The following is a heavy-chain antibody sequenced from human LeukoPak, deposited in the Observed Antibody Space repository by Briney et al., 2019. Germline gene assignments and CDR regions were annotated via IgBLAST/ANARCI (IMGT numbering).Heavy chain of an antibody. CDR2: ISAYNGNT. CDR1: GYTFTGYY. Sequence: ASVKVSCKASGYTFTGYYMHWVRQAPGQGLEWMGWISAYNGNTNYAQKLQGRVTMTTDTSTSTAYMELRSLRSDDTAVYYCARDQGIAAAVDYWGQGTLVTVSS. D-gene: IGHD6-13*01. V-gene: IGHV1-18*04. CDR3: ARDQGIAAAVDY. J-gene: IGHJ4*02.